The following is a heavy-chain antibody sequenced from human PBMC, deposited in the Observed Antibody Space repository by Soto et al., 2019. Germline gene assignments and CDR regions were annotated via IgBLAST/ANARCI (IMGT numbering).Heavy chain of an antibody. CDR2: LYWDDDN. J-gene: IGHJ3*02. Sequence: SGPTLVNPTQALTLTFTFSGVSLITTGGCVGWIRQPPGKALEWLALLYWDDDNRYNPSLKSRLTLTKDTSKSQVVLTLTNVDPADTATYYCAHNPPQDSGAFDIWGQGTMVTVSS. V-gene: IGHV2-5*02. CDR3: AHNPPQDSGAFDI. CDR1: GVSLITTGGC. D-gene: IGHD6-19*01.